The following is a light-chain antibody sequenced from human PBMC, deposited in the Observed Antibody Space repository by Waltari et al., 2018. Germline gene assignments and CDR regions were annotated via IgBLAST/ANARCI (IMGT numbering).Light chain of an antibody. Sequence: EIVMTQYPATLSVSPGERATLSCRASQSVSSNLAWYTQKPGQAPKLLIYWASTRESGVPDRFSGSGSGTDFTLTISSLQAEDVAVYYCQQYYSTPFTFGPGTKGDIK. V-gene: IGKV3-15*01. J-gene: IGKJ3*01. CDR3: QQYYSTPFT. CDR2: WAS. CDR1: QSVSSN.